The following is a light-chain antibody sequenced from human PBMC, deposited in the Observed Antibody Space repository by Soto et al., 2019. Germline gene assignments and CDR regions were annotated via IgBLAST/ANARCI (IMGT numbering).Light chain of an antibody. J-gene: IGLJ2*01. CDR2: GNS. Sequence: QSVLTQPPSVSGAPGQRVTISCTGSSSNIGAGYDVHWYQQLPGTAPKLLIYGNSNRPSGVPDRFSGSKSGTSASLAITGLQDEDEADYYCQSYDSSLSVVLGGGTQLTVL. CDR3: QSYDSSLSVV. V-gene: IGLV1-40*01. CDR1: SSNIGAGYD.